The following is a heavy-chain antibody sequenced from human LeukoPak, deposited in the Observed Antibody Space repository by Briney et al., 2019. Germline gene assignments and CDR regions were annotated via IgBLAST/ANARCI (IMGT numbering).Heavy chain of an antibody. Sequence: ASVKVSCKASGYTFTSYAMHWVRQAPGQRLEWMGWINAGNGNTKYSQKFQGRVTMTRDTSTSTVYMELSSLRSEDTAVYYCARAGSSSYYDILTGYPKPLDYWGQGTLVTVSS. D-gene: IGHD3-9*01. J-gene: IGHJ4*02. V-gene: IGHV1-3*01. CDR1: GYTFTSYA. CDR2: INAGNGNT. CDR3: ARAGSSSYYDILTGYPKPLDY.